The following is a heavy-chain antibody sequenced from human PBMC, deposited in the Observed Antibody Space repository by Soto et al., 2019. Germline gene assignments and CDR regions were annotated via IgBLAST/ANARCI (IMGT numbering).Heavy chain of an antibody. CDR3: ARHGEHCSSTSRYLYYYYYGMDV. J-gene: IGHJ6*02. D-gene: IGHD2-2*01. Sequence: GESLKISCKGSGYSFTSYWIGWVRQMPGKGLEWMGITYPGDSDTRYSPSFQGQVTISADKSISTAYLQWSSLKASDTAMYYCARHGEHCSSTSRYLYYYYYGMDVWGQGTTVTVSS. CDR1: GYSFTSYW. V-gene: IGHV5-51*01. CDR2: TYPGDSDT.